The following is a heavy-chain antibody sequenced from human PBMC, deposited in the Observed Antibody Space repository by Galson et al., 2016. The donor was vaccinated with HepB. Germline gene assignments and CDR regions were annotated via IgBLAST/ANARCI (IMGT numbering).Heavy chain of an antibody. V-gene: IGHV4-4*02. Sequence: SETLSLTCAVSGGSISTDSWWHWVRQPPGQGLEWIGEIYHDGGTNYNPSLKSRLSMSVDKSKNQFSLHLSSVTAADAAVYYCARVTCGGGACQDVFAIWGQGIMVTVSS. CDR1: GGSISTDSW. CDR3: ARVTCGGGACQDVFAI. J-gene: IGHJ3*02. CDR2: IYHDGGT. D-gene: IGHD2-21*02.